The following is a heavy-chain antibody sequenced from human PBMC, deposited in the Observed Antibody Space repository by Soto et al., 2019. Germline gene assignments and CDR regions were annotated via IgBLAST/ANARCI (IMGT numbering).Heavy chain of an antibody. CDR3: AREQNYGSGSYDY. CDR2: ISYAERNK. Sequence: QVQLVESGGSVVQPGRSLRLSCAASGFTFNTYTLHWVRQAPRKGLEWVALISYAERNKYYADSVKGRFTISRDNSKNTLYLQMNSLRGDDTAVYYCAREQNYGSGSYDYWGQGTLVTVSS. D-gene: IGHD3-10*01. J-gene: IGHJ4*02. V-gene: IGHV3-30*04. CDR1: GFTFNTYT.